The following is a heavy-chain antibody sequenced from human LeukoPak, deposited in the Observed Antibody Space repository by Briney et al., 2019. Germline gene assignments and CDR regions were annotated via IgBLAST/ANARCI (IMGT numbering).Heavy chain of an antibody. CDR3: ARHGPPRAGWGRKYYYMDV. CDR2: ISYDGSNK. Sequence: QSGGSLRLSCAASRFTFSSYAMHWVRQAPGKGLEWVAVISYDGSNKYYADSVKGRFTISRDNSKNTLYLQMNSLRAEDTAVYYCARHGPPRAGWGRKYYYMDVWGKGITVTISS. V-gene: IGHV3-30*04. CDR1: RFTFSSYA. J-gene: IGHJ6*03. D-gene: IGHD3-16*01.